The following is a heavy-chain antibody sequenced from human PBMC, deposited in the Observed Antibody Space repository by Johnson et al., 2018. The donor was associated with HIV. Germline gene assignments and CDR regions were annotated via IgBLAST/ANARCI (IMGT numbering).Heavy chain of an antibody. CDR1: GFTFDDFG. J-gene: IGHJ3*02. D-gene: IGHD3-10*01. Sequence: VQLVESGGGVVRPGGSLRLSCAASGFTFDDFGMGWVRQAPGKGLEWVSGINWNGGRTGYADSVKGRFTISRDNAKNSLYLQMNSLRGEDTALYYCAREVRGPRGGFDIWGQGTMVTVSS. CDR3: AREVRGPRGGFDI. V-gene: IGHV3-20*04. CDR2: INWNGGRT.